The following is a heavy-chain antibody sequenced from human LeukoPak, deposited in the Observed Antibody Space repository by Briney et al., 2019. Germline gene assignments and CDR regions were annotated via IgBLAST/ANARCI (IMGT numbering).Heavy chain of an antibody. V-gene: IGHV3-11*04. Sequence: GGSLRLSCAASGFTFSDYYMSWIRQAPGKGLEWVSYISSSGSTIYYADSVRGRFTISRDNAKNSLYLQMNSLRAEDTAVYYCARMDYYDSSGNPPVDIWGQGTMVTVSS. J-gene: IGHJ3*02. CDR1: GFTFSDYY. CDR3: ARMDYYDSSGNPPVDI. D-gene: IGHD3-22*01. CDR2: ISSSGSTI.